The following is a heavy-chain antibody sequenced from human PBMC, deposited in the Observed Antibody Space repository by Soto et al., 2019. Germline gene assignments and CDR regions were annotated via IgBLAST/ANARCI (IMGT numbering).Heavy chain of an antibody. CDR3: AKGPGGSYYGPQDY. J-gene: IGHJ4*02. CDR1: GFTFSSYG. V-gene: IGHV3-30*18. Sequence: HPGGSLRLSCAASGFTFSSYGMHWVRQAPGKGLEWVAVISYDGSNKYYADSVKGRFTISRDNSKNTLYLQMNSLRAEDTAVYYCAKGPGGSYYGPQDYWGQGTLVTVSS. D-gene: IGHD1-26*01. CDR2: ISYDGSNK.